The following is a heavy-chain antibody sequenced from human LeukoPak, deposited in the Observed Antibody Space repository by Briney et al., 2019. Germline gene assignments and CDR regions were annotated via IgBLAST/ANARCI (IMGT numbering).Heavy chain of an antibody. V-gene: IGHV3-48*03. D-gene: IGHD1-1*01. CDR1: GFTFSSYN. CDR3: ARGRTTGTRLDFDY. Sequence: GGSLRLSCAASGFTFSSYNMNWVRQAPGKGLEWLSQISSSGSLIYYADSVKGRFTISRDNAKNSLYLQMNSLRADDTAVYYCARGRTTGTRLDFDYWGQGTRVTVSS. CDR2: ISSSGSLI. J-gene: IGHJ4*02.